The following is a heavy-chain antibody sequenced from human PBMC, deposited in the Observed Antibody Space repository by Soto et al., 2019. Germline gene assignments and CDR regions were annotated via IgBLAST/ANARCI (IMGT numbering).Heavy chain of an antibody. V-gene: IGHV3-15*07. CDR2: IKSKTDGGTT. Sequence: EVQLVESGGGLVKPGGSLRLSCAASGFTFSNAWMNWVRQAPGRGLEWVGRIKSKTDGGTTDYAAPVKGRFTISRDDSRNTLYLKMNSLKTEDTAVYYCTTTKPTTGVFDYWGQGGLVTVSS. CDR1: GFTFSNAW. J-gene: IGHJ4*02. CDR3: TTTKPTTGVFDY. D-gene: IGHD4-17*01.